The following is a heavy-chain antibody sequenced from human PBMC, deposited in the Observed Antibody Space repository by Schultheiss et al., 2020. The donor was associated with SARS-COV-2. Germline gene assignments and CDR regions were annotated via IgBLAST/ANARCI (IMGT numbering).Heavy chain of an antibody. Sequence: GGSLRLSCAASGFTVSSNYMSWVRQAPGKGLEWVSSISSSSSYIYYADSVKGRFTISRDNAKNSLYLQMNSLRAEDTAVYYCARGSYSSSWGYWFDPWGQGTLVTVSS. CDR2: ISSSSSYI. V-gene: IGHV3-21*04. D-gene: IGHD6-13*01. CDR1: GFTVSSNY. CDR3: ARGSYSSSWGYWFDP. J-gene: IGHJ5*02.